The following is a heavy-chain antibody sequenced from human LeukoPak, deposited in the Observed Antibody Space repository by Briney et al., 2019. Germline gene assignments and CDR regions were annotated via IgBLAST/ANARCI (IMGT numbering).Heavy chain of an antibody. CDR2: IKQDGSDK. J-gene: IGHJ3*02. CDR1: GFTFSKYW. D-gene: IGHD2-2*01. CDR3: ARDQDVVVLLGIIAYDAFDI. Sequence: PGGSLRLSCAASGFTFSKYWMTWVRQAPGKGLEWVANIKQDGSDKYYVDSVKGRFTVSRDNAKNSLYLQLNSLRAEDTAVYYCARDQDVVVLLGIIAYDAFDIWGQGTMVTVSS. V-gene: IGHV3-7*01.